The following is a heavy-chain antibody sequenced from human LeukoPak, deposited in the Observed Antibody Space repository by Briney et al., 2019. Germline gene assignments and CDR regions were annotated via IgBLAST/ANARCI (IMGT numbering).Heavy chain of an antibody. V-gene: IGHV3-23*01. J-gene: IGHJ4*02. CDR2: ITGSGGTT. CDR3: ARGLLDFDC. D-gene: IGHD2-15*01. Sequence: GGSLRLSYAASGFTFSTYTMNWVRQAPGKGLEWVSVITGSGGTTYYADSVQGRFTISRDNSKNTLFLQMNSLRAEDTAVYYCARGLLDFDCWGQGTLVTVSS. CDR1: GFTFSTYT.